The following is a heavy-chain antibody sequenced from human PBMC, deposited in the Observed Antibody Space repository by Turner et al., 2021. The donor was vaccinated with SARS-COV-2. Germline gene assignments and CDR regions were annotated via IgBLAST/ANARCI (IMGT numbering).Heavy chain of an antibody. J-gene: IGHJ4*02. V-gene: IGHV1-69*01. D-gene: IGHD1-26*01. CDR3: ARDWAGGYNY. CDR1: GGTFNTYA. CDR2: IIPIFGTA. Sequence: QVQLVQSGAEVKKPGSSVKVSCKASGGTFNTYAISWVRQAPGQGLERMGGIIPIFGTANYAQKFQGRVTITADESTSTAYMELRSLRSEDTAVYYCARDWAGGYNYWGQGTLVTVSS.